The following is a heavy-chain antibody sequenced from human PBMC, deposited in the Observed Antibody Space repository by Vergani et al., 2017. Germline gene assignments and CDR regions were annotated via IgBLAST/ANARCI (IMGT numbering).Heavy chain of an antibody. CDR1: GFTFSTYS. CDR2: ISSSSTYI. J-gene: IGHJ4*02. CDR3: AGPDLGSSSPRLNY. D-gene: IGHD6-6*01. V-gene: IGHV3-21*01. Sequence: EVQLVESGGGLVKPGGSLRLSCAASGFTFSTYSMNWVRQAPGKGLEWVSSISSSSTYIYSAASVKGRFSISRDNAKNSLYLQLNSLRAEDTAVYYCAGPDLGSSSPRLNYWGQGTLVTVSS.